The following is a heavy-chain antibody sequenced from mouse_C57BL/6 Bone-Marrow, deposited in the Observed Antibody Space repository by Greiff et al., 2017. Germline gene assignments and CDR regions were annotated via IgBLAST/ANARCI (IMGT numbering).Heavy chain of an antibody. V-gene: IGHV1-87*01. J-gene: IGHJ4*01. D-gene: IGHD3-2*02. CDR3: SEDSAVYYWAWGDSSGYCAMDY. Sequence: QVQLQQSGPELARPWASVKISCQAFYTFSRRVHFAIRDTNYWMQWVKRRPGQGLEWIGAIYTGNGDTSSNQKFKGKATLTADKSSSTAYMQLSSLTSEDSAVYYWAWGDSSGYCAMDYWGQGTSVTVSS. CDR1: YTFSRRVH. CDR2: GQGLEWIG.